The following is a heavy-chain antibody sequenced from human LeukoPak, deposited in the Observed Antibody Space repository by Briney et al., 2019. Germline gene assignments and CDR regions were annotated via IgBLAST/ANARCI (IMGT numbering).Heavy chain of an antibody. CDR2: ISGSGGST. Sequence: GGSLRLSCAASGFTFSIYTMSWVRQAPGKGLEWVSAISGSGGSTYYADSVKGHFTISRDNAKNTLYLQMNSLRAEDTAVYYCARDRNDFWSGYFDYWGQGTLVTVSS. D-gene: IGHD3-3*01. CDR1: GFTFSIYT. J-gene: IGHJ4*02. CDR3: ARDRNDFWSGYFDY. V-gene: IGHV3-23*01.